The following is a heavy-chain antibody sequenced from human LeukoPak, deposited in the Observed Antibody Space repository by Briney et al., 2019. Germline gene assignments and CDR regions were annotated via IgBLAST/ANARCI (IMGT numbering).Heavy chain of an antibody. J-gene: IGHJ3*02. CDR2: IKEDGSEK. CDR1: EFTFSSYW. D-gene: IGHD1-26*01. CDR3: ARDDGELSAFDI. Sequence: GGSLRLSCAASEFTFSSYWMSWVRQAPGKGLEWVANIKEDGSEKYYADSVKGRFTISRDNAKNSLYLQMNSLRAEDTAVYYCARDDGELSAFDIWGQGTMVTVSS. V-gene: IGHV3-7*01.